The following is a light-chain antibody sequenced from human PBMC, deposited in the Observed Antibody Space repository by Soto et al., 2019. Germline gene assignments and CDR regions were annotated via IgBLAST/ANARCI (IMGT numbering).Light chain of an antibody. CDR3: GTWDSSLSAVV. J-gene: IGLJ2*01. CDR2: DNN. CDR1: SSNIGNNY. V-gene: IGLV1-51*01. Sequence: QSVLTQPPSVSAAPGQTVTISCSGSSSNIGNNYVSWYQQLPGTAPKLLIYDNNKPPSGIPDRFSGSKSGTSDTLGITGLQTGDEADYYCGTWDSSLSAVVFGGGTKLTVL.